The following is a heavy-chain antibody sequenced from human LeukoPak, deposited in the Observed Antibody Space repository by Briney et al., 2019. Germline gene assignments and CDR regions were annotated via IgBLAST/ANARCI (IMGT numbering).Heavy chain of an antibody. Sequence: PETLSLTCTVSGGSISSYYWSWIRQPPGKGLEWIGYIYYSGSTNYNPSLKSRVTISVDMSKNQFSLKLSSVTAADTAVYYCASSTIFGYYFDYWGQGTLVTVSS. CDR3: ASSTIFGYYFDY. CDR1: GGSISSYY. CDR2: IYYSGST. D-gene: IGHD3-3*01. V-gene: IGHV4-59*01. J-gene: IGHJ4*02.